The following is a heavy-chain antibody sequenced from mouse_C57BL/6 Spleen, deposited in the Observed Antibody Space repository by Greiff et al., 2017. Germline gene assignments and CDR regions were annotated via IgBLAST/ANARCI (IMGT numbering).Heavy chain of an antibody. CDR1: GYSITSGYY. CDR2: ISYDGSN. CDR3: ARAPWPGSSHWYFDV. J-gene: IGHJ1*03. V-gene: IGHV3-6*01. D-gene: IGHD1-1*01. Sequence: EVKLMESGPGLVKPSQSLSLTCSVTGYSITSGYYWNWIRQFPGNKLEWMGYISYDGSNNYNPSLKNRISITRDTSKNQFFLKLTSVTTEDTATYYCARAPWPGSSHWYFDVWGTGTTVTVSS.